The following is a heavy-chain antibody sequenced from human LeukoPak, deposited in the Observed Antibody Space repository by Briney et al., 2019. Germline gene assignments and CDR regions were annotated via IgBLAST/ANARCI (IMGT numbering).Heavy chain of an antibody. J-gene: IGHJ4*02. V-gene: IGHV3-30-3*01. D-gene: IGHD1-26*01. CDR3: ANPLRWELPGL. CDR2: ISYDGSNK. CDR1: GFTFSSYA. Sequence: PGGSLRLSCAASGFTFSSYAMHWVRQAPGKGLEWVAVISYDGSNKYYADSVKGRFTISRDNSKNTLYLQMNSLRAEDTAVYYCANPLRWELPGLWGQGTLVTVSS.